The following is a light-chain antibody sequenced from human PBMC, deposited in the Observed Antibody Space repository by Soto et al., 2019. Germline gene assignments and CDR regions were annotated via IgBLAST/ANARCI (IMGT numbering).Light chain of an antibody. J-gene: IGKJ1*01. CDR1: QSISSS. Sequence: DIQPTQSLSTLSASFGDRVPIACRASQSISSSLAWYQQKPGKAPRVLIYDASSFESGVPSRFSGSGSGTEFTLTISSLQPDDFATYYCQQYDTYWTFGHGTKVDI. CDR2: DAS. CDR3: QQYDTYWT. V-gene: IGKV1-5*01.